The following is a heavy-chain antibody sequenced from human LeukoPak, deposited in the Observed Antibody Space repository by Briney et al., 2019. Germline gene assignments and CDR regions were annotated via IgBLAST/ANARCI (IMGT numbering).Heavy chain of an antibody. CDR2: FDPEDGET. D-gene: IGHD6-6*01. CDR3: ATFPEYIAARPGGFDY. V-gene: IGHV1-24*01. J-gene: IGHJ4*02. Sequence: ASVKVSCKVSGYTLTELSMHWVRQAPGKGLEWMEGFDPEDGETIYAQKFQGRVTMTEDTSTDTAYMELSSLRSEDTAVYYCATFPEYIAARPGGFDYWGQGTLVTVSS. CDR1: GYTLTELS.